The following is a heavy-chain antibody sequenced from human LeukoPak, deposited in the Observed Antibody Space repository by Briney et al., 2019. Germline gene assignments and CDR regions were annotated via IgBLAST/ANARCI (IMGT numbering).Heavy chain of an antibody. V-gene: IGHV3-7*01. CDR1: GFTFSSYW. Sequence: GGSLRLSCAASGFTFSSYWMSWVRQAPGKGLEWVANIKQDGSEKYYVDSVKDRFTISRDNAKNSLYLQMNSLRAEDTAVYYCARETMVRGVIIDYWGQGTLVTVSS. CDR3: ARETMVRGVIIDY. CDR2: IKQDGSEK. D-gene: IGHD3-10*01. J-gene: IGHJ4*02.